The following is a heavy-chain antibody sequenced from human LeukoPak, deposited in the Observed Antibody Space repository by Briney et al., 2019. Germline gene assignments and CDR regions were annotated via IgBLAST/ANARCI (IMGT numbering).Heavy chain of an antibody. CDR1: GFTVSSNY. Sequence: GGSLRLSCAASGFTVSSNYMSWVRQAPGKGLEWVSVIYSGGSTYYADSVKGRFTISRGNSKNTLYLQMNSLRAEDTAVYYCARNYRVVQDYYGMDVWGQGTTVTVSS. D-gene: IGHD2-15*01. V-gene: IGHV3-53*01. CDR3: ARNYRVVQDYYGMDV. CDR2: IYSGGST. J-gene: IGHJ6*02.